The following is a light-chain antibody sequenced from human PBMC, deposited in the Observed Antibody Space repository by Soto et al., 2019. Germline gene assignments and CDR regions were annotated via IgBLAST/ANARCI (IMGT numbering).Light chain of an antibody. V-gene: IGKV3-15*01. Sequence: EIVMTQSPATLSVSPGERATLSCRASQSVSSNLAWFQQKPGQAPRLLIYGASTRATGIPARFRGSGSGTEFTLPISRLQSEDFAIYYCQQYNNWPLTFGGGTKVEIK. CDR3: QQYNNWPLT. CDR2: GAS. J-gene: IGKJ4*01. CDR1: QSVSSN.